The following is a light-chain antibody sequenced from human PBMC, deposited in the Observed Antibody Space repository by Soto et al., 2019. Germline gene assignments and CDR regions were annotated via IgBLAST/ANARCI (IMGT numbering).Light chain of an antibody. CDR1: SSDVGGYNY. CDR2: EVS. Sequence: QSALTQPASVSGSPGQAITISCTGTSSDVGGYNYVSWYQQHPGKAPKLTIYEVSNRPSGVSDRFSGSKSGNTASLTISGLQVEDEADYYCTSYTSSSTPVFGTGTKLTVL. CDR3: TSYTSSSTPV. J-gene: IGLJ1*01. V-gene: IGLV2-14*01.